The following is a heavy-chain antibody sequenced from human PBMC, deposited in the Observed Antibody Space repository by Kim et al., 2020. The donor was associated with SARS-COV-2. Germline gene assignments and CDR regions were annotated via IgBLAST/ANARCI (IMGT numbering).Heavy chain of an antibody. V-gene: IGHV1-18*01. D-gene: IGHD1-26*01. CDR2: T. Sequence: TNHPQKFQGRVTMTTDTSATTAFMELRSLRSDDTAVYYCARDRGLAYFSDYWGQGTLVTVSS. CDR3: ARDRGLAYFSDY. J-gene: IGHJ4*02.